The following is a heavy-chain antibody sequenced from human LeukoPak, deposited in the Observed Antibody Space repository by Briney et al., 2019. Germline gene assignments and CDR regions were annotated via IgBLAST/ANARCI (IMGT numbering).Heavy chain of an antibody. Sequence: SETLSLTCAVSGGSFSGYYWSWIRHPPGKGLEWIGEINHSGSTNYNPSLKSRVTISVDTSKNQFSLKLSSVTAADTAVYYCAREAVITMVRGVIRYNWFDPWGQGTLVTVSS. V-gene: IGHV4-34*01. D-gene: IGHD3-10*01. CDR3: AREAVITMVRGVIRYNWFDP. J-gene: IGHJ5*02. CDR2: INHSGST. CDR1: GGSFSGYY.